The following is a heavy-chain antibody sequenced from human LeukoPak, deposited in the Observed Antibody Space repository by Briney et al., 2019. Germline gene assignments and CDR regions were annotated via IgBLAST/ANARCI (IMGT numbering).Heavy chain of an antibody. D-gene: IGHD6-19*01. CDR1: GFTFSIYW. CDR3: ARDGYSSGWYPSRDAFDI. CDR2: IKQDGSEK. Sequence: GGSLRLSCAASGFTFSIYWMSCVRQAPGKGLEWVSNIKQDGSEKYYVDSVKGRFTISRDNAKNSLYLQMNSLRAEDTAVYYCARDGYSSGWYPSRDAFDIWGQGTMVTVSS. V-gene: IGHV3-7*03. J-gene: IGHJ3*02.